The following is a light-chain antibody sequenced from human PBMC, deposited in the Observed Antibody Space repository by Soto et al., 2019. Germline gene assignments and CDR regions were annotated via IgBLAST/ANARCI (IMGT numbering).Light chain of an antibody. CDR3: SSYTSGSSHYV. V-gene: IGLV2-14*01. J-gene: IGLJ1*01. Sequence: QSALTQPASVSGSPGQSITISCTGTSGDIGGYNYVSWYQQHPGKAPKLLISEVTNRPSGVSNRFSGSKSGNTASLTISGLQAEDEADYYCSSYTSGSSHYVFGTGTKLTVL. CDR2: EVT. CDR1: SGDIGGYNY.